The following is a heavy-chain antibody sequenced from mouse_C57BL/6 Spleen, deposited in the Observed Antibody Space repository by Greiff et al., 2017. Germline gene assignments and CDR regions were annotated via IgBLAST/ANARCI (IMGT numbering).Heavy chain of an antibody. CDR1: GFNIKDDY. Sequence: VQLQQSGAELVRPGASVKLSCTASGFNIKDDYMHWVKQRPEQGLEWIGWIDPENGDTEYASKFQGKATITADTSSNTAYLQLSSLTSEDTAVYYCTTSPFYDGYSYWGQGTLVTVSA. CDR2: IDPENGDT. J-gene: IGHJ3*01. D-gene: IGHD2-3*01. V-gene: IGHV14-4*01. CDR3: TTSPFYDGYSY.